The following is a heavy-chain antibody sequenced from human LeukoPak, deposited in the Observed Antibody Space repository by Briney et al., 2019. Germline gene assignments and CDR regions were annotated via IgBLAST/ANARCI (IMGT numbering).Heavy chain of an antibody. CDR1: GLSISSGYY. CDR2: VSPSGST. CDR3: ALSPLGAAGTWSGLFDY. Sequence: SETPSPTRAVSGLSISSGYYLGWIRQAPRKGLEWVWRVSPSGSTFYNPSLKSRVTISVDTSKNQFSLKLRSVTAADTAVYYCALSPLGAAGTWSGLFDYWGQGTLVTVSS. J-gene: IGHJ4*02. V-gene: IGHV4-38-2*01. D-gene: IGHD6-13*01.